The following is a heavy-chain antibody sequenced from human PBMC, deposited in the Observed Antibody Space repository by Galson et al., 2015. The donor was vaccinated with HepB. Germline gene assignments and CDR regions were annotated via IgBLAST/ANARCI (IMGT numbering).Heavy chain of an antibody. CDR2: INPNSGGT. D-gene: IGHD2-2*01. V-gene: IGHV1-2*02. J-gene: IGHJ6*03. CDR1: GYTFTGYY. CDR3: ARTEVVGRVPAAHRPNYYYYYYMDV. Sequence: SVKVSCKASGYTFTGYYMHWVRQAPGQGLEWMGWINPNSGGTNYAQKFQGRVTMTRDTSISTAYMELSRLRSDDTAVYYCARTEVVGRVPAAHRPNYYYYYYMDVWGKGTTVTVSS.